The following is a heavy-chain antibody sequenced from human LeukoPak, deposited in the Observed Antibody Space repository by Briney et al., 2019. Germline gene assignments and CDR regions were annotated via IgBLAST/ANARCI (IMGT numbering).Heavy chain of an antibody. CDR3: ARGGLEWLSY. Sequence: PGGSLRLSCAASGFTFSSYSMNWVRQAPGKGLEWVSFISSSSSPIYYADSVKGRFTISRDNAKNSVYLQMNSLRDEDTSVYYSARGGLEWLSYWGQGTLVTVSS. J-gene: IGHJ4*02. V-gene: IGHV3-48*02. CDR2: ISSSSSPI. D-gene: IGHD6-19*01. CDR1: GFTFSSYS.